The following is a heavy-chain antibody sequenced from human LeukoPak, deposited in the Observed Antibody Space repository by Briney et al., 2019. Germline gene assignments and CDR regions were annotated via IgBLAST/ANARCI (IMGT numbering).Heavy chain of an antibody. J-gene: IGHJ3*02. Sequence: SETLSLTCTVSGGSISSSSYYWGWIRQPPGKGLEWIGSIYYSGSTYYNPSLKSRVTISVDTSKNQFSLKLSSVTAADTAVYYCARHPMLRLDAFDIWGQGTMVTASS. CDR1: GGSISSSSYY. V-gene: IGHV4-39*01. CDR3: ARHPMLRLDAFDI. CDR2: IYYSGST. D-gene: IGHD5-12*01.